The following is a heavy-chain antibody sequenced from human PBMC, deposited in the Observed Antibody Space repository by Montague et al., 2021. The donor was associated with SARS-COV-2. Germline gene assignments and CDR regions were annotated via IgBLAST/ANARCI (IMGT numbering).Heavy chain of an antibody. D-gene: IGHD6-13*01. CDR2: IYYSGST. CDR1: GASVSSGGYY. CDR3: ARVSLAAAATRSDY. Sequence: SETLSLTCTVSGASVSSGGYYWSWIRQPPGKGLEWIGYIYYSGSTNYNPSLKSRVTISLDTSKNQSSLKLTSVTAADTAVYYCARVSLAAAATRSDYWGQGTLVTVSS. V-gene: IGHV4-61*08. J-gene: IGHJ4*02.